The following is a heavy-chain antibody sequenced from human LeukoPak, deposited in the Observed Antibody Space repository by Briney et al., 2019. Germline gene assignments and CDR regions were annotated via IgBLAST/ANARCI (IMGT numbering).Heavy chain of an antibody. V-gene: IGHV3-23*01. CDR1: GFTFSKFA. CDR2: TSGSGGST. J-gene: IGHJ4*02. Sequence: GGSLRLSCAASGFTFSKFAMSWVRQAPGKGLEWVSATSGSGGSTYYADSVKGRFTISRDNSKNTLYLQMNSLRAEDTAVYYCAKDPRRIAVAGNYFDYWGQGTLVTVSS. D-gene: IGHD6-19*01. CDR3: AKDPRRIAVAGNYFDY.